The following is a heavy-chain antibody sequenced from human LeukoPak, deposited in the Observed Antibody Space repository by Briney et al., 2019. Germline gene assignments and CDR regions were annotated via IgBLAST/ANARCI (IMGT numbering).Heavy chain of an antibody. CDR1: GYTFTIYG. CDR3: ARGYSSSWYDYYYYYMDV. J-gene: IGHJ6*03. CDR2: ISAYNGNT. Sequence: ASVNVSCKASGYTFTIYGISWVRQAPGQGLEWMGWISAYNGNTNYAQKLQGRVTMTTDTSTSTAYMELRSLRSDDTAVYYCARGYSSSWYDYYYYYMDVWGKGTTVTVSS. V-gene: IGHV1-18*01. D-gene: IGHD6-13*01.